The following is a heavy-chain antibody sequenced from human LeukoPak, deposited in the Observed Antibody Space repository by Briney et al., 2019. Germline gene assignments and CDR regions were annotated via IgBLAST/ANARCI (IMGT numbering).Heavy chain of an antibody. J-gene: IGHJ3*02. D-gene: IGHD1-26*01. Sequence: SVKVSCKASGGTFSSYAISWVRQAPGQGLEWMGGIIPIFGTANYAQKLQGRVTLTAEESTSTAYMELSSQRSEDTAVYYCAREADGGSYWDAFDIWGQGTMVTVSS. CDR3: AREADGGSYWDAFDI. CDR2: IIPIFGTA. CDR1: GGTFSSYA. V-gene: IGHV1-69*13.